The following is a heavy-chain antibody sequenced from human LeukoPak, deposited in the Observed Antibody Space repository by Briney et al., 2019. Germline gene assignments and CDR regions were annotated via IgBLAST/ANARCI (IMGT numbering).Heavy chain of an antibody. J-gene: IGHJ2*01. V-gene: IGHV3-33*01. CDR3: ARGRYGSGSYGIYWYFDL. CDR1: GFTFSSYG. D-gene: IGHD3-10*01. CDR2: IWYDGSNK. Sequence: HPGGSLRLSCAASGFTFSSYGMHWLRQAPDKGLEWVALIWYDGSNKYYADSVKGRFTISRDNSKNTLYLQMNSLRAEDTAIYYCARGRYGSGSYGIYWYFDLWGRGTLVTVSS.